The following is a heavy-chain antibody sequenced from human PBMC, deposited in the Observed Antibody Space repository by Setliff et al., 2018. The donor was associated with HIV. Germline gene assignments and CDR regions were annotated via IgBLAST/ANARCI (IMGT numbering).Heavy chain of an antibody. CDR1: GGSISSSNYY. CDR2: IYHSEYT. J-gene: IGHJ6*02. D-gene: IGHD2-2*01. Sequence: SETLSLTCTVSGGSISSSNYYWGWIRQPPGKGREWIGEIYHSEYTNYNPSLKSRVSMSVDKSKNQFSVKLTSVTAADTAVYYCARGHCSGTNCYGVDYYGMDVWGQGTTVTVSS. CDR3: ARGHCSGTNCYGVDYYGMDV. V-gene: IGHV4-39*07.